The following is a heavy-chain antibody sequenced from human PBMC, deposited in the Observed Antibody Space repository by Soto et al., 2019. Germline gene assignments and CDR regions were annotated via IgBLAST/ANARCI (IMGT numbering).Heavy chain of an antibody. Sequence: PSETLSLTCTVSGGSISSGDYYWSWIRQPPGKGLEWIGYIYYSGSTYYNPSLKSRVTISVDTSKNQFSLKLSSVTAADTAVYYCARGGRYCSGGSCPYYYYGMDVWGQGTTVTVSS. CDR1: GGSISSGDYY. J-gene: IGHJ6*02. V-gene: IGHV4-30-4*01. D-gene: IGHD2-15*01. CDR3: ARGGRYCSGGSCPYYYYGMDV. CDR2: IYYSGST.